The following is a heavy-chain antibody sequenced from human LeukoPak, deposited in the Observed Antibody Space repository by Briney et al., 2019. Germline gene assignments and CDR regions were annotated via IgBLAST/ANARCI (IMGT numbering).Heavy chain of an antibody. D-gene: IGHD3-16*02. Sequence: PGGSLRLSCAASGFSFSSYSIHWVRQAPGKGLEWVAVILYDGSNKYYTDSVKGRFTISRDNSKNTLYLQMNSLRAEDTAVYYCARDLSRNYVWGSYRYHDPFDIWGQGTMVTVSS. CDR2: ILYDGSNK. CDR1: GFSFSSYS. V-gene: IGHV3-30*04. J-gene: IGHJ3*02. CDR3: ARDLSRNYVWGSYRYHDPFDI.